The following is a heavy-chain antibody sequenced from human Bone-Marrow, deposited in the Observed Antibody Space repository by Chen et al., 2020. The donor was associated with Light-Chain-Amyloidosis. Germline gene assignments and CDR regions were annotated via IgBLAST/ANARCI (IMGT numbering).Heavy chain of an antibody. J-gene: IGHJ1*01. CDR2: IERDGDEK. D-gene: IGHD1-26*01. Sequence: EGQLVESGGGLVEPGGSLRLSCAGTGLTPSRYWMRWVRQAPGKGLEWVANIERDGDEKNYVDSMKGRFTISRDNAKNSLYLQMNSLRDEDTAVYYCARESTSSEGGCWGQGALVTVSS. CDR3: ARESTSSEGGC. V-gene: IGHV3-7*01. CDR1: GLTPSRYW.